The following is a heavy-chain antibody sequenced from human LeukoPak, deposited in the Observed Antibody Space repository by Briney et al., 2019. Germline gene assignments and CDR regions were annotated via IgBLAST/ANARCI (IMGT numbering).Heavy chain of an antibody. J-gene: IGHJ3*02. V-gene: IGHV4-39*07. CDR2: IYYSGST. D-gene: IGHD3-10*01. Sequence: PSETLSLTCTVSGGSISSSSYYWGWIRQPPGKGLEWIGSIYYSGSTYYNPSLKSRVTISVDTSKNQFSLKLSSVTAADTAVYYCARVISSIYYGYSNAFDIWGQGTMVTVSS. CDR3: ARVISSIYYGYSNAFDI. CDR1: GGSISSSSYY.